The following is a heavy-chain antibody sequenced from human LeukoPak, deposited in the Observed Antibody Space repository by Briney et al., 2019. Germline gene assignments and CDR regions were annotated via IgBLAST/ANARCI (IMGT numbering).Heavy chain of an antibody. D-gene: IGHD3-9*01. J-gene: IGHJ4*02. Sequence: PGESPKISCKGFGYSFSDYWIGWVRQMPGKGLEWMGIIYPGDSDTVYSPSFRGQVTISADKSINTAYLQWRSLKASDTAMYFCARHSYDVLKWGRGTLVTVSS. CDR1: GYSFSDYW. CDR3: ARHSYDVLK. V-gene: IGHV5-51*01. CDR2: IYPGDSDT.